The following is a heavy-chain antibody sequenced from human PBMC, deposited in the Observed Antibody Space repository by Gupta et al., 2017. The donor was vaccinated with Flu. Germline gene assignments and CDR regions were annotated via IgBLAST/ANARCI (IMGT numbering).Heavy chain of an antibody. CDR1: GGSINRNPYY. D-gene: IGHD2-15*01. CDR3: ARHFVGYCSGGTCYDENDY. J-gene: IGHJ4*02. V-gene: IGHV4-39*01. Sequence: PGLVKPSETLSLTCIVSGGSINRNPYYWGWIRQPPGKGLEWIGSIYYSGNTYYNPSLKSRVTISVDTSKNQFSLKLSSVTAADTAVYYCARHFVGYCSGGTCYDENDYWGQGPLVTVSS. CDR2: IYYSGNT.